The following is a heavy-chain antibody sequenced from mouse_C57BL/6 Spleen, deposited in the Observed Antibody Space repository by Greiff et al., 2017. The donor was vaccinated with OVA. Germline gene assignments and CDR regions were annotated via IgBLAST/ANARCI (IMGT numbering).Heavy chain of an antibody. D-gene: IGHD2-1*01. CDR2: IDPSDSYT. CDR3: ARSSYGNAMDY. Sequence: VQLQQPGAELVMPGASVKLSCKASGYTFTSYWMHWVKQRPGQGLEWIGEIDPSDSYTNYNQKFKGKSTLTVDKSSSTAYMQLSSLTSEDSAVYYCARSSYGNAMDYWGQGTSVTVSS. J-gene: IGHJ4*01. CDR1: GYTFTSYW. V-gene: IGHV1-69*01.